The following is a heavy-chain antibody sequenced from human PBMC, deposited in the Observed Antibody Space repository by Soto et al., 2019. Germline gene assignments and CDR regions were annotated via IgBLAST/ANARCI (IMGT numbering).Heavy chain of an antibody. CDR2: SYYSGTA. Sequence: PSETLSLTCTVSGASISVHSYYWTWIRQPPGKGLELIGISYYSGTAYFNPSLKSRATISVDTSKNQFSLRLTSVTAADTAIYYCTRGYNWNDKYFDPLGRGALVTVCS. CDR3: TRGYNWNDKYFDP. D-gene: IGHD1-20*01. J-gene: IGHJ5*02. CDR1: GASISVHSYY. V-gene: IGHV4-39*01.